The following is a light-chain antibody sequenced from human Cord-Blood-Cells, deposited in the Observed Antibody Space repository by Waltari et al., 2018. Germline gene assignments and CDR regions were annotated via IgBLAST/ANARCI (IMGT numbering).Light chain of an antibody. CDR1: QSVSSN. CDR2: GAS. Sequence: IVMTQSPATLSVSPGERATLSCRASQSVSSNLAWYQQKPGQAPRLLIYGASTRATGIPARFSGSGSGTEFTLTISSLQSEDFAVYYCQQYNNWPSPYTFGQGTKLEIK. V-gene: IGKV3-15*01. J-gene: IGKJ2*01. CDR3: QQYNNWPSPYT.